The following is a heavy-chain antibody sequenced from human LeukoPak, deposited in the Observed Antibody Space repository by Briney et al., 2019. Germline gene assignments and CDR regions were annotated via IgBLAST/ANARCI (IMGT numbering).Heavy chain of an antibody. CDR3: ARDSPRLFRGVPYYFDY. Sequence: SETLSLTCAVSGYSISSGYYWGWIRQPPGKGLEWIGSIYHSGSTYYNPSLKSRVTISVDTSKNQFSLKLSSVTAADTAVYYCARDSPRLFRGVPYYFDYWGQGTLVTVSS. CDR2: IYHSGST. V-gene: IGHV4-38-2*02. CDR1: GYSISSGYY. D-gene: IGHD3-10*01. J-gene: IGHJ4*02.